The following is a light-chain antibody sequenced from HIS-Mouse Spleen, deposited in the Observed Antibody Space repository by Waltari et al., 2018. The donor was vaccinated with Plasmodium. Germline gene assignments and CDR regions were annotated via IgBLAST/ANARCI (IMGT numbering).Light chain of an antibody. V-gene: IGKV3-15*01. CDR3: QQYNNWPPWT. CDR2: GAS. J-gene: IGKJ1*01. CDR1: QSVSSN. Sequence: EIVMTQSPATLSVSPGERATLSSRASQSVSSNLAWYQQKPGQPPRLLLYGASTRATGIPARCSGSGSATEFTLIISSLQYEDVAVYYCQQYNNWPPWTFGPGTKVEIK.